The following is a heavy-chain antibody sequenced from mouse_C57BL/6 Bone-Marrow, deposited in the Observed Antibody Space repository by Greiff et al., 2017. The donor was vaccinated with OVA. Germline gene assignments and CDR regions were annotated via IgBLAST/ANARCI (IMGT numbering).Heavy chain of an antibody. V-gene: IGHV1-62-2*01. CDR1: GYTFTEYT. J-gene: IGHJ3*01. CDR3: ARHEGELGWFAY. CDR2: FYPGSGSI. D-gene: IGHD4-1*01. Sequence: VKLMESGAELVKPGASVKLSCKASGYTFTEYTIHWVKQRSGQGLEWIGWFYPGSGSIKYNEKFKDKATLTADKSSSTVYMELSRLTSEVSAVYFCARHEGELGWFAYWGQGTLVTVSA.